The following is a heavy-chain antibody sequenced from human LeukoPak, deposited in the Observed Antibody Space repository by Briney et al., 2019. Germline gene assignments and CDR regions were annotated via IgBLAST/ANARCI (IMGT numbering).Heavy chain of an antibody. CDR3: ARAVTMVRGVIYYGMDV. CDR2: IYHSGST. V-gene: IGHV4-59*01. CDR1: GGSISNYY. D-gene: IGHD3-10*01. J-gene: IGHJ6*02. Sequence: SETLSLTCSVSGGSISNYYWSWIRQPPGKGLEWIGHIYHSGSTNYNPSLKSRVTISVDTSKKQFSLKLSSVTAADTAVYYCARAVTMVRGVIYYGMDVWGQGTTVTVSS.